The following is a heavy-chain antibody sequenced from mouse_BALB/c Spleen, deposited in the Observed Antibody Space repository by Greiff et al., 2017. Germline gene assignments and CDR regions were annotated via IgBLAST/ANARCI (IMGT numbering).Heavy chain of an antibody. Sequence: VQLHQSGAELMKPGASVKISCKATGYTFSSYWIEWVKQRPGHGLEWIGEILPGSGSTNYNEKFKGKATFTADTSSNTAYMQLSSLTSEDSAVYYCARDITTPYWYFDVWGAGTTVTVSS. V-gene: IGHV1-9*01. J-gene: IGHJ1*01. CDR2: ILPGSGST. CDR1: GYTFSSYW. CDR3: ARDITTPYWYFDV. D-gene: IGHD1-1*01.